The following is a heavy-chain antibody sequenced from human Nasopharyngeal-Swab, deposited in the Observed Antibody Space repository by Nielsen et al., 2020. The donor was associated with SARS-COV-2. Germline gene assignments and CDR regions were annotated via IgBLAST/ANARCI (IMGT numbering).Heavy chain of an antibody. J-gene: IGHJ5*02. Sequence: GGSLRLSCAGSGFIFGDCAIHWVRQSFAKGLEWVAHIDKKANNYATEYAASVKGRFTISRDDSSNMAYLQMNRLNTEDTAVYYCTRDNGTYNWFDPWGQGALVTVSS. CDR1: GFIFGDCA. CDR2: IDKKANNYAT. D-gene: IGHD3-10*01. CDR3: TRDNGTYNWFDP. V-gene: IGHV3-73*01.